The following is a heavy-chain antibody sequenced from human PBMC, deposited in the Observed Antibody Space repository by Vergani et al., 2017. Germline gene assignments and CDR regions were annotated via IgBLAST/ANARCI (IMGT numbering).Heavy chain of an antibody. CDR3: ARHGNWAPFEP. J-gene: IGHJ5*02. CDR2: IYYSGST. V-gene: IGHV4-39*01. D-gene: IGHD1-1*01. Sequence: QLQLQESGPGLVKPSETLSLTCTVSGSSISSSSYYWGWIRQPPGKGLEWIGSIYYSGSTYYNPSLKSRVTISVDTSKNQFSLKLSSVTAADTAVYYCARHGNWAPFEPWGQGTLVTVSS. CDR1: GSSISSSSYY.